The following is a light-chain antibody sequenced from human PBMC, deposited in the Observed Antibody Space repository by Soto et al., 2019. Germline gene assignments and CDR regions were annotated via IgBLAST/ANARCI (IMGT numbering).Light chain of an antibody. J-gene: IGKJ4*01. CDR2: AAS. CDR3: QHLNTYPLT. Sequence: DIQLTQSPSFLSASVGDRVTITCRASQDISSYLAWYQQKPGKAPKLLIYAASTLQSGVPSRFSGSGSGTEFTLTISSLQPEDFATYYCQHLNTYPLTFGGGTMVEIK. V-gene: IGKV1-9*01. CDR1: QDISSY.